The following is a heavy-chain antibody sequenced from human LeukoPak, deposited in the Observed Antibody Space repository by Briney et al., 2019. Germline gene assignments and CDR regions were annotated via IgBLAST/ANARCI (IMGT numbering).Heavy chain of an antibody. CDR1: GFTFSSYS. CDR3: ARYCSSTSCYLRDAFDI. CDR2: ISSSSSYI. J-gene: IGHJ3*02. V-gene: IGHV3-21*01. Sequence: TGGSLRLSCAASGFTFSSYSMNWVRQAPGKGLEWVSSISSSSSYIYYADSVKGRFTISRDNAKNSLYLQMNSLRAEDTAVYYCARYCSSTSCYLRDAFDIWGQGTMVTVSS. D-gene: IGHD2-2*01.